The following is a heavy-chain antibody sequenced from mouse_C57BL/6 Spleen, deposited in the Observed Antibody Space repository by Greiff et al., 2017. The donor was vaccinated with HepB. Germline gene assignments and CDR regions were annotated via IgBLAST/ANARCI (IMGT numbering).Heavy chain of an antibody. V-gene: IGHV1-9*01. CDR1: GYTFTGYW. Sequence: VQLQQSGAELMKPGASVKLSCKATGYTFTGYWIEWVKQRPGHGLEWIGEILPGNGSTNYNEKFKGKATFTADTSSNTAYMQLSSLTTADSAIYYCARRWLRHFDDWGQGTTLTVSS. D-gene: IGHD2-2*01. CDR3: ARRWLRHFDD. J-gene: IGHJ2*01. CDR2: ILPGNGST.